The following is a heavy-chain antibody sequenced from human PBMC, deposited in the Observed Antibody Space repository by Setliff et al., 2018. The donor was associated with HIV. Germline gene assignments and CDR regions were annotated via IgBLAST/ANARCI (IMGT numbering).Heavy chain of an antibody. CDR3: ARQGAGYYYDSSEYYTGNGFDM. CDR2: IYHTGAT. D-gene: IGHD3-22*01. CDR1: RGSITSGDYY. V-gene: IGHV4-30-4*08. J-gene: IGHJ3*02. Sequence: SETLSLTCTVSRGSITSGDYYWSWIRQPPGKGLEWIGYIYHTGATYYKSSLESRLTISVDTSKNQFSLKLNSVTAADTAVYYFARQGAGYYYDSSEYYTGNGFDMWGQ.